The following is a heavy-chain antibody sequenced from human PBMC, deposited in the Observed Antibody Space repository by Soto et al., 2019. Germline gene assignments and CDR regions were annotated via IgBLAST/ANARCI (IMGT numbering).Heavy chain of an antibody. J-gene: IGHJ4*02. D-gene: IGHD4-17*01. CDR1: GFSFRKYA. V-gene: IGHV3-23*01. Sequence: PGGSLRLSCAASGFSFRKYAMSWVRQAPGKGLEWVSAISGSGGSTYYADSVKGRFTISRDNSKNTLYLQMNSLRAEDTAVYYCAKDRATVTSYFDYWGQGTLVTVSS. CDR2: ISGSGGST. CDR3: AKDRATVTSYFDY.